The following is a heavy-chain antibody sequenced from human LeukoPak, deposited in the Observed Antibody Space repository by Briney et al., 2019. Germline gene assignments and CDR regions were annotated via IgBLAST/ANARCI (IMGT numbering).Heavy chain of an antibody. D-gene: IGHD2-2*01. CDR1: GGSIRSSSYY. CDR2: IFYSGNT. CDR3: ARHGGYCSTTSCVDYFEY. J-gene: IGHJ4*02. Sequence: SETLSLTCTVSGGSIRSSSYYWGWIRQPPGKGLEWIGSIFYSGNTYYNPSLKSRVTISVDTSKNQFSLKLSSVTAADTAVYYCARHGGYCSTTSCVDYFEYWGQGTLVTVSS. V-gene: IGHV4-39*01.